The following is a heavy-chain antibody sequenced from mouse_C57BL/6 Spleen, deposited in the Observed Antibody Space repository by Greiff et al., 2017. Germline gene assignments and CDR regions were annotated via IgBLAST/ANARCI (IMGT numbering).Heavy chain of an antibody. J-gene: IGHJ2*01. D-gene: IGHD1-1*01. CDR1: GYTFTSYG. V-gene: IGHV1-81*01. Sequence: VKLVESGAELARPGASVKLSCKASGYTFTSYGISWVKQRTGQGLEWIGEIYPRSGNTYYNEKFKGKATLTADKSSSTAYMELRSLTSEDSAVYICAKSTTVVAHYFVNRGQSTTLTVSP. CDR2: IYPRSGNT. CDR3: AKSTTVVAHYFVN.